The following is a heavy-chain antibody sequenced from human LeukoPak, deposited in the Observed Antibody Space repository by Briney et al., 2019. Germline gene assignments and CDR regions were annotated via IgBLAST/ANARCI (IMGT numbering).Heavy chain of an antibody. D-gene: IGHD1-26*01. Sequence: ASVKVSRKASGYTFTGYYLHWVRQAPGQGLEWMGWISPNSGGTHYAQKFQGRVTMTRDTSISTAYMELSRLTSDDTAVFYCARDSSGSYLDYWGQGTLVTVSS. CDR2: ISPNSGGT. CDR1: GYTFTGYY. V-gene: IGHV1-2*02. CDR3: ARDSSGSYLDY. J-gene: IGHJ4*02.